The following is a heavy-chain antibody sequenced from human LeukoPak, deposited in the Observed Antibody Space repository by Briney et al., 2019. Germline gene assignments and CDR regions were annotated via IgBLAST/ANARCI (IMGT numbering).Heavy chain of an antibody. J-gene: IGHJ6*02. Sequence: GGSLRLSCAASGFTFSSYWMSWVRQAPGKGLEWVANIKQDGSEEVYVDSVKGRFTISRDNAKNSLFLQMNTLRAEDTAVYYCARDPYSSTWSYGMDVWGQGTTVTVTS. V-gene: IGHV3-7*05. CDR2: IKQDGSEE. CDR1: GFTFSSYW. D-gene: IGHD6-6*01. CDR3: ARDPYSSTWSYGMDV.